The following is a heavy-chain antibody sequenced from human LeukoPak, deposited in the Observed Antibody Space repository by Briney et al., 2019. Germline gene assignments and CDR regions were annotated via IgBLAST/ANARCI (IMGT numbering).Heavy chain of an antibody. CDR3: ARDMGYYDSSGVDY. Sequence: GASVKVSCKASGYTFTGYYMHWVRQAPGQGLEWMGRINPNSGGTNYAQKFQGRVTMTRDTSISTAYMELSRLRSDDTAVYYCARDMGYYDSSGVDYWGQGTLVTVSS. J-gene: IGHJ4*02. CDR2: INPNSGGT. CDR1: GYTFTGYY. D-gene: IGHD3-22*01. V-gene: IGHV1-2*06.